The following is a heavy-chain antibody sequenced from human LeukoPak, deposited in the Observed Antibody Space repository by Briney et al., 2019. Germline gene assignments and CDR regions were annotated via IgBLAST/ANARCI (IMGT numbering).Heavy chain of an antibody. CDR3: ARGGYCSSTSCVDDY. Sequence: SVKVSCKASGGTFSSYAISWVRQAPGQGLEWMGGIIPIFGTANYAQKFQGRVTITADESTSTAYMELSSLRSEDTAVYYCARGGYCSSTSCVDDYWGQGTLVTVSS. D-gene: IGHD2-2*01. V-gene: IGHV1-69*13. CDR2: IIPIFGTA. CDR1: GGTFSSYA. J-gene: IGHJ4*02.